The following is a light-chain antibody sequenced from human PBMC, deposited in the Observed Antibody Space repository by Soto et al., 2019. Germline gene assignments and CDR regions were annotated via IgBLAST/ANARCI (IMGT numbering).Light chain of an antibody. CDR3: QKYNSAPLT. CDR1: QGISNY. J-gene: IGKJ4*01. V-gene: IGKV1-27*01. Sequence: DIQMTQSPSSLSASVGDRVTITCRASQGISNYLAWYQQKPGKVPKLLIYAASTLQSGVPSRFSGSGSGTDFTLTISGLQPEDVATYYCQKYNSAPLTFGRGTTVEIK. CDR2: AAS.